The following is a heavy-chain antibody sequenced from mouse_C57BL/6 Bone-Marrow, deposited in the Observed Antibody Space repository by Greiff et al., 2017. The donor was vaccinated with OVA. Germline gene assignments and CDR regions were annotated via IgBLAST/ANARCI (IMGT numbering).Heavy chain of an antibody. Sequence: VQLQPPGAALVMPGASVKLSCKASGYTFTSYWMHWVKQRPGQGLEWIGEIDPSDSYTNYNQKFKGKSTLTVDKSSSPAYMQLSSLTSEDSAVYYCARSGTAQSYFDYWGQGTTLTVSS. V-gene: IGHV1-69*01. CDR3: ARSGTAQSYFDY. D-gene: IGHD3-2*02. CDR2: IDPSDSYT. CDR1: GYTFTSYW. J-gene: IGHJ2*01.